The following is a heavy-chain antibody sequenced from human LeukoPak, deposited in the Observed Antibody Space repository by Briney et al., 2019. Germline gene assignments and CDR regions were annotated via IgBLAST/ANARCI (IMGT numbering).Heavy chain of an antibody. J-gene: IGHJ4*02. V-gene: IGHV4-34*01. CDR3: ARVFYQPAAPHGSGDY. CDR2: INHSGST. Sequence: SETLSLTCAVYGGFFSGYYWSWIRQPPGKGLEWIGEINHSGSTNYNPSLKSRVTISVDTSKNQFSLKLSSVTAADTAVYYCARVFYQPAAPHGSGDYWGQGTLVTVSS. D-gene: IGHD2-2*01. CDR1: GGFFSGYY.